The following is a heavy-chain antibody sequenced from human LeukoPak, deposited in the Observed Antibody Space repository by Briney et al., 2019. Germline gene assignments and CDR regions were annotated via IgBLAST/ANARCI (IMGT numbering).Heavy chain of an antibody. CDR3: ARDPTSSWETAFDI. Sequence: PGGSLRLSCAASGFTFSSHGINWVRQAPGKGLEWVSSISSGTSYIYYADSVKGRFTISRDNAKNSLYLQMNSLRAEDTAVYYCARDPTSSWETAFDIWGQGTMVTVSS. CDR1: GFTFSSHG. D-gene: IGHD1-26*01. V-gene: IGHV3-21*01. J-gene: IGHJ3*02. CDR2: ISSGTSYI.